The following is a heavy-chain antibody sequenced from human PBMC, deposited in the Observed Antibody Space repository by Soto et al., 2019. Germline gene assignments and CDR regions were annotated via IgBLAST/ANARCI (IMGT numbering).Heavy chain of an antibody. V-gene: IGHV3-33*01. CDR1: GFTFSSYG. CDR2: IWYDGSNK. Sequence: GGSLRLSCAASGFTFSSYGMHWVRQAPGKGLEWVAVIWYDGSNKYYADSVKGRFTISRDNSKNTLYLQMNSLRAEDTAVYYCARDGGLHNWNDEGDAFDIWGQGTMVTVSS. D-gene: IGHD1-1*01. CDR3: ARDGGLHNWNDEGDAFDI. J-gene: IGHJ3*02.